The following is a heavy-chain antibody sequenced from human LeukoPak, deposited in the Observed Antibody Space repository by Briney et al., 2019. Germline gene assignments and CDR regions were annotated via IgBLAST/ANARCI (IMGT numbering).Heavy chain of an antibody. V-gene: IGHV4-39*07. J-gene: IGHJ3*02. Sequence: SETLSLTCTVSGGSISSSSYYWGWIRQPPGKGLEWIGSIYYSGSTYYNPSLKSRVTISVDTSKNQFSLKLSSVTAADTAVYYCARGSVLVVVVAAPDAFDIWGQGTMVTVSS. CDR2: IYYSGST. CDR1: GGSISSSSYY. CDR3: ARGSVLVVVVAAPDAFDI. D-gene: IGHD2-15*01.